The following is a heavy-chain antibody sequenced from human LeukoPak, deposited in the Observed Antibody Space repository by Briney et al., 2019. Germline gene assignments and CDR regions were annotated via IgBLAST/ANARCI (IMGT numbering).Heavy chain of an antibody. D-gene: IGHD6-13*01. Sequence: GGSLRLSCAASEFTFSNYAMSWVRQAPGKGREWVSVISGSGGSTYYADSVKGRFTISRDNSKNTLYLQMNSLRAEDTAVYYCAHISSSWPDYWGQGTLVTVSS. CDR2: ISGSGGST. CDR1: EFTFSNYA. V-gene: IGHV3-23*01. J-gene: IGHJ4*02. CDR3: AHISSSWPDY.